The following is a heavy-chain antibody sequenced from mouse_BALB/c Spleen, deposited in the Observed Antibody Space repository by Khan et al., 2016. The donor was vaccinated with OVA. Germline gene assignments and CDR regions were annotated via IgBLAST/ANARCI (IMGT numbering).Heavy chain of an antibody. D-gene: IGHD2-14*01. CDR1: GFSLSRYN. J-gene: IGHJ4*01. V-gene: IGHV2-6-4*01. CDR2: IWGGGGT. Sequence: QVQLKESGPGLVAPSQSPSITCTVSGFSLSRYNLHWVRQPPGKGLEWLGMIWGGGGTDYNSTLKSRLSISKDNSKSQVFLKMNSLQTDDTAMYYCARAYYRYDGYYAMDYWGQGTSVTVSS. CDR3: ARAYYRYDGYYAMDY.